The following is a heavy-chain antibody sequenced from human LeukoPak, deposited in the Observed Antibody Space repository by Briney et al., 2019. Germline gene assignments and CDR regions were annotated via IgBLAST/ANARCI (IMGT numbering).Heavy chain of an antibody. V-gene: IGHV3-64*04. CDR1: GFTFSSYA. J-gene: IGHJ3*02. CDR3: ARDGGLYYDPPYDAFDI. Sequence: GGSLRLSCSASGFTFSSYAMHWVRQAPGKGLEYVSAISSNGGSTYYADSVKGRFTISRDNSKNTLYLQMNSLRAEDTAVYYCARDGGLYYDPPYDAFDIWGQGTMVTVSS. D-gene: IGHD3-22*01. CDR2: ISSNGGST.